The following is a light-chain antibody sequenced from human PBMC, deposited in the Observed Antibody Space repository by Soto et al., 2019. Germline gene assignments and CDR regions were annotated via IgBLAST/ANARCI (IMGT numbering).Light chain of an antibody. CDR3: QQRSNYT. Sequence: EIVLTQSPATLSLSPGERATLSCRASQSVSSYLAWYQQKPGQAPRLLIYDASNRATGIPARFSGSWSGTDFTLTISSLEPEDFAVYYCQQRSNYTFGQGTKVDIK. CDR1: QSVSSY. CDR2: DAS. J-gene: IGKJ1*01. V-gene: IGKV3-11*01.